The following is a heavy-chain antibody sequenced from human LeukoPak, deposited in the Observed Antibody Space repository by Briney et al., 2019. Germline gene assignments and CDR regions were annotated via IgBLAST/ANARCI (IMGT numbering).Heavy chain of an antibody. Sequence: ASVKVSCKASGYSFTTYGISWVRQAPGQGLEWIGWISAYNGNTNYAQKLQGRVTMTTDTSTSTAYMELRSLRSDDTAVYYCARGSGGGGSCYSCYYYYYMDVWGKGTTVTVSS. V-gene: IGHV1-18*01. D-gene: IGHD2-15*01. CDR2: ISAYNGNT. CDR1: GYSFTTYG. J-gene: IGHJ6*03. CDR3: ARGSGGGGSCYSCYYYYYMDV.